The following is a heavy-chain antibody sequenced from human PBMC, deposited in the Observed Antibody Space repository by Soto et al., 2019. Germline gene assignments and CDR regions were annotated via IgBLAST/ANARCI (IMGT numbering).Heavy chain of an antibody. J-gene: IGHJ6*02. CDR3: ARAGYCSSTSCYVAAIYYYGMDV. Sequence: GASVKVSCTASGYTFANYGFTWVRQAPGQGLEWMGWISTYNGNTNYAQKLQGRVSMTTDTSTSTAYMELRSLRSDDTAVYYCARAGYCSSTSCYVAAIYYYGMDVWGQGTTVTVSS. CDR2: ISTYNGNT. CDR1: GYTFANYG. V-gene: IGHV1-18*01. D-gene: IGHD2-2*01.